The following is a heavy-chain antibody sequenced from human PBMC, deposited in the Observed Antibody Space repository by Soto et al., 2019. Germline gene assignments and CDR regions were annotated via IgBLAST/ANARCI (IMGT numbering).Heavy chain of an antibody. Sequence: SGPTLVNPTQTLTLTCTFSGFSLSTSGMCVSWIRQPPGKALEWLARIDWDDGKYHSTSLKTRLIISKDTSKNQVVLTMTNMDPVDTATYYCARTPYYDILTGYYFDSWGQGTLVTVSS. D-gene: IGHD3-9*01. V-gene: IGHV2-70*11. J-gene: IGHJ4*02. CDR2: IDWDDGK. CDR3: ARTPYYDILTGYYFDS. CDR1: GFSLSTSGMC.